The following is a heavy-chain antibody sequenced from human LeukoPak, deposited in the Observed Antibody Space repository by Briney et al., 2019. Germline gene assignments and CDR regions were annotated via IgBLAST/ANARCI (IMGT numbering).Heavy chain of an antibody. J-gene: IGHJ4*02. D-gene: IGHD3-10*01. CDR1: GGTFSSYA. CDR3: ARGSDDRASPFDY. Sequence: SVKVSCKASGGTFSSYAISWMRQAPGQGLEWMGGIIPIFGTANYAQKFQGRVTITADESTSTAYMELSSLRSEDTAVYYCARGSDDRASPFDYWGQGTLVTVSS. V-gene: IGHV1-69*13. CDR2: IIPIFGTA.